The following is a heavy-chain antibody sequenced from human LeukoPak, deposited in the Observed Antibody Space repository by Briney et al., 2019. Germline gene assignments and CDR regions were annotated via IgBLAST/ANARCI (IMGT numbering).Heavy chain of an antibody. D-gene: IGHD3-10*01. Sequence: SETLSLTCTVSGGSISSSSYYWDWIRQPPGKGLEWIVTIYYSGSTYYNPSLKSRVTMSVDTSKNQFSLKLSSVTAADTAVYYCARNFTYSYDSGTYQNWFDPWGQGTLVTVSS. J-gene: IGHJ5*02. CDR3: ARNFTYSYDSGTYQNWFDP. CDR1: GGSISSSSYY. V-gene: IGHV4-39*01. CDR2: IYYSGST.